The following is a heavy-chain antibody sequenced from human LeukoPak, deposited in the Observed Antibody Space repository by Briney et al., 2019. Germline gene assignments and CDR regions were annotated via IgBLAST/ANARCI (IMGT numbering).Heavy chain of an antibody. CDR2: IYTSGST. D-gene: IGHD2-2*01. CDR3: ARGYCSSTSCYLLDY. Sequence: SETLSLTCTVSGGSISSYYWSWIRQPAGKGLEWIGRIYTSGSTNYNPSLKSRVTMSVDTSKNQFSLKLSSVTAADTAVYYCARGYCSSTSCYLLDYWGQGTLVTVPS. CDR1: GGSISSYY. V-gene: IGHV4-4*07. J-gene: IGHJ4*02.